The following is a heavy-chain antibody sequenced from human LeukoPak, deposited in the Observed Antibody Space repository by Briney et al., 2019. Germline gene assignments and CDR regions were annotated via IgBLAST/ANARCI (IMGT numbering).Heavy chain of an antibody. V-gene: IGHV1-2*02. CDR3: ASTGYLLSDKGSNWFDP. CDR1: GYTFTGYY. J-gene: IGHJ5*02. D-gene: IGHD2-15*01. CDR2: INPNSGGT. Sequence: GASVKVSCEASGYTFTGYYMHWVRQAPGQGLEWMGWINPNSGGTNYAQKFQGRVTMTRDTSISTAYMELSRLRSDDTAVYYCASTGYLLSDKGSNWFDPWGQGTLVTVSS.